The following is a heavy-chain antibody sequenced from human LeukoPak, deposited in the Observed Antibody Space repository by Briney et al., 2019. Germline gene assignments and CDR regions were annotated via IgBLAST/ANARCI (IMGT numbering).Heavy chain of an antibody. CDR2: ISYDGSNK. CDR3: VRDLGGRSGH. Sequence: GGSLRLSCAASGFTFSSYAMHWVRQAPGKGLEWVAVISYDGSNKYYADSVKGRFTISRDNARNTLYLQMNSLRADDTAVYYCVRDLGGRSGHWGPGTLVTVSS. D-gene: IGHD1-26*01. J-gene: IGHJ4*02. CDR1: GFTFSSYA. V-gene: IGHV3-30*04.